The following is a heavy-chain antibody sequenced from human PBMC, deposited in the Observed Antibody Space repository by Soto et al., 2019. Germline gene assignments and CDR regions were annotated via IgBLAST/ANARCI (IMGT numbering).Heavy chain of an antibody. D-gene: IGHD5-12*01. Sequence: GSLRLSCAASGFTFSSYAMSWVRQAPGKGLEWVSGVGGSGAWTSYADSVKGRFAISRDNSRTTVYLQMNSLRAEDTAVYYCAKTGGQFYESWGQGTQVTVSS. J-gene: IGHJ4*02. V-gene: IGHV3-23*01. CDR2: VGGSGAWT. CDR3: AKTGGQFYES. CDR1: GFTFSSYA.